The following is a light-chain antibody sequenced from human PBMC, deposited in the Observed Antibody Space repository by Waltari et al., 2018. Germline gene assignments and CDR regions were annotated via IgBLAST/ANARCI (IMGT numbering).Light chain of an antibody. CDR1: ALPKQY. V-gene: IGLV3-25*03. CDR2: KDT. CDR3: QTADTSGIWV. J-gene: IGLJ3*02. Sequence: SSELTQPPSVSVSPGQTARITCSGDALPKQYAFWYQPKPGQAPFLIVYKDTERPSGNPDRFSGSSSGTIVTLTISGVQTEDEADYYCQTADTSGIWVFGGGTRLTVL.